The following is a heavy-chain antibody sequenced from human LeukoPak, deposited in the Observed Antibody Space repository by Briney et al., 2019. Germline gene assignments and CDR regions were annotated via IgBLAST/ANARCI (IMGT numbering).Heavy chain of an antibody. J-gene: IGHJ4*02. CDR1: GFTFSSYA. CDR2: ISSNGGTT. Sequence: GGSRRLSCSASGFTFSSYAMHWVRQAPGKGLEYVSAISSNGGTTYYADSVKGRFTISRDNSKNTLYLQMTSLRAEDTAVYYCVKGRDSSGWFGFDYWGQGTLVTVSS. V-gene: IGHV3-64D*09. CDR3: VKGRDSSGWFGFDY. D-gene: IGHD6-19*01.